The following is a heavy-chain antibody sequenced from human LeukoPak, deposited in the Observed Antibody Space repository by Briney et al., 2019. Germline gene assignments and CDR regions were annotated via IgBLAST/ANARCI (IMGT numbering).Heavy chain of an antibody. CDR3: AKALGIAVASTDLDY. CDR2: ISWNSGSI. D-gene: IGHD6-19*01. CDR1: GFTFDDYA. V-gene: IGHV3-9*01. J-gene: IGHJ4*02. Sequence: SGGSLRLSCATSGFTFDDYAMHWVRQAPGKGLEWVSGISWNSGSIGYADSVKGRFTISRDNAKNSLYLQMNSLRAEDTALYYCAKALGIAVASTDLDYWGQGTLVTVSS.